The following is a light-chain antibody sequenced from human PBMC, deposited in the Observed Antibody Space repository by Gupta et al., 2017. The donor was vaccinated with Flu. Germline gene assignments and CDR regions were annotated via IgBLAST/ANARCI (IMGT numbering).Light chain of an antibody. J-gene: IGKJ5*01. V-gene: IGKV3-15*01. CDR1: QSVSSN. CDR3: QQHNNWPPIT. Sequence: EIVMTQSPATLSVSPGERATLSCRASQSVSSNLAWYQQKPGQAPRLLIYGASTRATGIPARFSGSGSGTELTITISSRQSEDFAVYYCQQHNNWPPITFGQGTRLEIK. CDR2: GAS.